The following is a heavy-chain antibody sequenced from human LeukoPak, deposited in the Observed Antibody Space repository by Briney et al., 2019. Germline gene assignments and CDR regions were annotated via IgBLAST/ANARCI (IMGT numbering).Heavy chain of an antibody. Sequence: GGSLRLSCAASGFTFSSYWMHWARQAPGKGLMWVSRINSDGSSTSYADSVKGRFIISRDNVKNTLYLQINSLRAEDTAVYYCARDRYGDPGSYYYYYYGMDVWGQGTTVTVSS. D-gene: IGHD4-17*01. CDR2: INSDGSST. CDR3: ARDRYGDPGSYYYYYYGMDV. J-gene: IGHJ6*02. V-gene: IGHV3-74*01. CDR1: GFTFSSYW.